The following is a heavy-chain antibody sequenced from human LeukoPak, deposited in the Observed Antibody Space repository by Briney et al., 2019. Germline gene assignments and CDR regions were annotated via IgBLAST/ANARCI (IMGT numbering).Heavy chain of an antibody. CDR1: GFTFSSYA. CDR2: ISGSGGST. Sequence: PGGSLRLSCAASGFTFSSYAMSWVRQAPGKGLEGGSAISGSGGSTYYADSVKGRFTISRDNSKNKLSLQMNSLRAEETAVSYCAKDICGGDCYSAHGNDYWGQGTLVTVSS. J-gene: IGHJ4*02. D-gene: IGHD2-21*02. CDR3: AKDICGGDCYSAHGNDY. V-gene: IGHV3-23*01.